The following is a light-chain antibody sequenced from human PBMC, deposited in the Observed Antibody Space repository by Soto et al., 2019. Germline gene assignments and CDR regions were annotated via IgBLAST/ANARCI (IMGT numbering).Light chain of an antibody. CDR3: CSFAVGSTLV. Sequence: QSVLTQPASVSGSPGQSITISCTGTSSDVGTYNLVSWHQHHPGKAPKLIIYEGSKRPSGVSNRFSGSKSGNTASLTISGLKAEDEADYYCCSFAVGSTLVFGGGTKRTVL. V-gene: IGLV2-23*01. CDR2: EGS. CDR1: SSDVGTYNL. J-gene: IGLJ2*01.